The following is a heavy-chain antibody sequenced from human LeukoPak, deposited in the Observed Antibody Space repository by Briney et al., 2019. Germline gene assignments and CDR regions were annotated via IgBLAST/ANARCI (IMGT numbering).Heavy chain of an antibody. CDR2: IYSSGHT. Sequence: PSETPSLTCTVSGGSISPYYWSWIRQPPGKGLEWIAYIYSSGHTNYNPSLKGRVTISVDTSKNQFSLKLNSVTAADTAVYYCARHPYSDGFDIWGQGTMVTISS. CDR3: ARHPYSDGFDI. CDR1: GGSISPYY. D-gene: IGHD1-1*01. V-gene: IGHV4-59*08. J-gene: IGHJ3*02.